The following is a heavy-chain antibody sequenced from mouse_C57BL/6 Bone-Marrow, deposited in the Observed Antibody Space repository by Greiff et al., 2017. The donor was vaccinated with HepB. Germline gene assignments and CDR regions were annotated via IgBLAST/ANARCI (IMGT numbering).Heavy chain of an antibody. CDR2: ISSGGDYI. V-gene: IGHV5-9-1*02. CDR1: GFTFSSYA. J-gene: IGHJ2*01. Sequence: EVMLVESGEGLVKPGGSLKLSCAASGFTFSSYAMSWVRQTPEKRLEWVAYISSGGDYIYYADTVKGRFTISRDNARNTLYLQMSSLKSDDTAMYYCTRDLREEDYCDYWGQGTTLTASS. CDR3: TRDLREEDYCDY.